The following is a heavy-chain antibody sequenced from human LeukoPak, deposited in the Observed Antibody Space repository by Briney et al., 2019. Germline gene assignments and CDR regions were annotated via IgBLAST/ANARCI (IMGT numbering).Heavy chain of an antibody. CDR1: GYTFTSYD. D-gene: IGHD7-27*01. J-gene: IGHJ6*02. V-gene: IGHV1-8*01. Sequence: ASVEVSCKASGYTFTSYDINWVRQATGQGLEWMGWMNPNSGNTGYAQRFQGRVTMTRNTSISTAYMELSSLRSEDTAVYYCAREGTGDQDYYYYGMDVWGQGTTVTVSS. CDR2: MNPNSGNT. CDR3: AREGTGDQDYYYYGMDV.